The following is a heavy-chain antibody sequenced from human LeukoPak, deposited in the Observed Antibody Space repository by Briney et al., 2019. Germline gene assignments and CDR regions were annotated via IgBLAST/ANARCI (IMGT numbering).Heavy chain of an antibody. J-gene: IGHJ4*02. V-gene: IGHV1-18*01. CDR3: ARDYGYVDY. Sequence: GASVKVSCKASGYTFTSYGISWVRQAPGQGLEWMGWISAYSGDTNYAQKLQGRITMTTDTSTAIAYMELRSLRSDDTAVYYCARDYGYVDYWGQGTLVTVSS. CDR1: GYTFTSYG. CDR2: ISAYSGDT. D-gene: IGHD4-17*01.